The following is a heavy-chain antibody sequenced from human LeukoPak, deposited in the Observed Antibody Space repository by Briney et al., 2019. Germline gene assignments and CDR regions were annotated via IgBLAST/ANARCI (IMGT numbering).Heavy chain of an antibody. Sequence: GGSLRLSCAASGFAVSSNYMSWVRQAPGKGLEWVSVLYSSGTTDYADSVKGRFTISRDNSKNTLYLQMSSLKAEDTAVYYCAKDISTGWSTDYWGQGTLVTVSS. V-gene: IGHV3-66*03. CDR3: AKDISTGWSTDY. J-gene: IGHJ4*02. CDR2: LYSSGTT. D-gene: IGHD6-19*01. CDR1: GFAVSSNY.